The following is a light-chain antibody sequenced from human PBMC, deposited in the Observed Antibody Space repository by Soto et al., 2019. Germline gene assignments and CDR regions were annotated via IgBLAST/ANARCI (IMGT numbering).Light chain of an antibody. CDR3: QPRSNWPIT. J-gene: IGKJ5*01. CDR1: QSVSGY. V-gene: IGKV3-11*01. Sequence: EIVMTQSPVTLSLSPGERYTLSCMASQSVSGYLAWYQQKPGQAPRLLIYDASTRATGIPARFSGSGSGTDFTLTISSLEPEDSAVYYCQPRSNWPITVGPGTRLDIK. CDR2: DAS.